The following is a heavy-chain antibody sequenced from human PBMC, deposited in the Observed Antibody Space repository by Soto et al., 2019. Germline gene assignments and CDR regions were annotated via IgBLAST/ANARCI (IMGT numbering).Heavy chain of an antibody. CDR2: IFSAGST. D-gene: IGHD5-18*01. J-gene: IGHJ4*02. V-gene: IGHV3-66*01. CDR1: GFTVSNNY. Sequence: PGGSLRLSCAASGFTVSNNYMTWVRQAPGGGLDWVSIIFSAGSTYYADSVRGRFTISRDNSKNTLYLQMNSLRAEDSAIYYCGRGAGGNSWRSPTFDSWGQGTLVTVSS. CDR3: GRGAGGNSWRSPTFDS.